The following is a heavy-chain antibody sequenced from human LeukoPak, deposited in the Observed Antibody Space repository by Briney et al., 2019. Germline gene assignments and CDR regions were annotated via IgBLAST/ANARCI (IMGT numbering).Heavy chain of an antibody. CDR3: ARMDGYNRIFDY. CDR2: IIPIFGTA. J-gene: IGHJ4*02. D-gene: IGHD5-24*01. V-gene: IGHV1-69*05. CDR1: GGTFSSYA. Sequence: SVKVSCKGAGGTFSSYAISWVRQAPGQGLEWMGGIIPIFGTANYAQKFQGRVTITTDESTSTAYMELSSLRSEDTAVYYCARMDGYNRIFDYWGQGALVTVSS.